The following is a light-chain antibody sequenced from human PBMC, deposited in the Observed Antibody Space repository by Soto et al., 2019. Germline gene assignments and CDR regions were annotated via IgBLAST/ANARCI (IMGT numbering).Light chain of an antibody. CDR2: GAS. CDR1: QSVSSSY. J-gene: IGKJ2*01. V-gene: IGKV3-20*01. Sequence: EIVLTQSPGTLSLSPGERATLSCRASQSVSSSYLAWYQQKPGQAPRLLIYGASSRANGIQDRFSGSGSGTDLTLTLSILEPKDFAVYYCLQYGTSPPRYIFGQGTKLEIK. CDR3: LQYGTSPPRYI.